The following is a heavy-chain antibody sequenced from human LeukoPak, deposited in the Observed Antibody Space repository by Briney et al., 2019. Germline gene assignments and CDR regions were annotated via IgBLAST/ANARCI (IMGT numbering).Heavy chain of an antibody. D-gene: IGHD3-22*01. Sequence: SETLSLTCTVSGGSISSSYYYWGWIRQHPGKGLEWIGYIYYSGSTYYNPSLKSRVTISVDTSKNQFSLKLSSVTAADTAMYYCARDSYYYDSSGYYASYGMDVWGQGTTVTVSS. CDR3: ARDSYYYDSSGYYASYGMDV. J-gene: IGHJ6*02. CDR1: GGSISSSYYY. V-gene: IGHV4-31*03. CDR2: IYYSGST.